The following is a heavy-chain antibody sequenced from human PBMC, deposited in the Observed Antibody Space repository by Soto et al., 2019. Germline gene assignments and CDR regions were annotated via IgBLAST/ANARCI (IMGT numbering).Heavy chain of an antibody. CDR2: ISDSGSSI. V-gene: IGHV3-21*01. CDR1: GFTFYSYS. CDR3: AGDAGPGAFDP. Sequence: GGSLRLSCAASGFTFYSYSMSWVRQAPGKGLEWVSSISDSGSSIYYADSVKGRFTISRDNARNSLFLQLNSLRAEDSAVYYCAGDAGPGAFDPWGQGILVTVYS. D-gene: IGHD4-17*01. J-gene: IGHJ5*02.